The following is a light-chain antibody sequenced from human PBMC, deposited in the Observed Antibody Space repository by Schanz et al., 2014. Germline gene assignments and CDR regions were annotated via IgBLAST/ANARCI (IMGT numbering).Light chain of an antibody. CDR1: SGDVGAYNY. CDR2: DVS. J-gene: IGLJ2*01. CDR3: SSYAGSSNLI. Sequence: QSALTQPASVSGSPGQSITISCTGTSGDVGAYNYVSWYQHHPGKAPKLMIFDVSHRPSGVSNRFSGSKSGNTASLTISGLQAEDEADYYCSSYAGSSNLIFGGGTKLTVL. V-gene: IGLV2-14*03.